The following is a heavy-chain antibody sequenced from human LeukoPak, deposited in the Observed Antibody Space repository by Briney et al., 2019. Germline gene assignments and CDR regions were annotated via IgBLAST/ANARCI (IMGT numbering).Heavy chain of an antibody. J-gene: IGHJ3*01. V-gene: IGHV1-69*04. CDR1: GGTFSSYA. CDR3: ATLVVTDAFDF. Sequence: ASVKVSCKASGGTFSSYAISWVRQAPGQGLEWMGRIIPILGIANYAQKFQGRVTITADKSTSTAYMELSSLRSEDTAVYYCATLVVTDAFDFWGQGTMVTVSS. CDR2: IIPILGIA. D-gene: IGHD3-22*01.